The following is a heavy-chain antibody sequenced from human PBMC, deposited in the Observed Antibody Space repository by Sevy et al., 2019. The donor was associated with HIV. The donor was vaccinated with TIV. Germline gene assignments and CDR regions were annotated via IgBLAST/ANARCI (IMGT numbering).Heavy chain of an antibody. D-gene: IGHD4-17*01. Sequence: GGSLRLSCAASGFTFSSYAMHWVRQAPGKALEWVAVTGYDGSKTNYADSVKGRFTVSRDNAKNSLFLQMNSLRVEDTAVYYCAREGSYGDYMLSYYYGMDVWGQGTTVTVSS. J-gene: IGHJ6*02. CDR2: TGYDGSKT. CDR3: AREGSYGDYMLSYYYGMDV. CDR1: GFTFSSYA. V-gene: IGHV3-30*04.